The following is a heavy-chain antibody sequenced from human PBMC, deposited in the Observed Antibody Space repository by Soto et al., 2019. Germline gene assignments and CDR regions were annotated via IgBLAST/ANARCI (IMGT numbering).Heavy chain of an antibody. D-gene: IGHD2-15*01. V-gene: IGHV3-23*01. CDR2: ISGSGGST. J-gene: IGHJ4*02. CDR3: AKDGWGFCCGDSSMGDFDY. Sequence: PGESLRLSCAASGFTFRSYAMSWVRQAPGKGLEWVSAISGSGGSTYYADSVKGRFTISRDNSKNTLYLQMNSLRAEDTAVYYRAKDGWGFCCGDSSMGDFDYCSQGTLVPVSS. CDR1: GFTFRSYA.